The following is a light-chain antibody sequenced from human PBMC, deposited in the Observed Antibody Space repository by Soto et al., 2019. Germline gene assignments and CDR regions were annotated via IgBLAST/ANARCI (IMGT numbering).Light chain of an antibody. CDR3: QQYNSYPWT. CDR2: KAS. V-gene: IGKV1-5*03. J-gene: IGKJ1*01. CDR1: QSISSW. Sequence: DIQMTQSPSTLSASVGDRVTITCRASQSISSWLAWYQQKPGKAPKLLIYKASSLESGVPSRFSGSVSGKEFTLTISSLQPDDFATYYCQQYNSYPWTFGQGTKVAIK.